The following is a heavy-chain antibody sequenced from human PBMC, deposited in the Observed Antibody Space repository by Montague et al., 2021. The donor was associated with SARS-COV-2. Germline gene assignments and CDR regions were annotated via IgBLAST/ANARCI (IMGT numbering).Heavy chain of an antibody. CDR3: ARRGYYDSAGYHWHLDL. CDR1: GGSINDHY. CDR2: ISSNGNT. V-gene: IGHV4-4*09. D-gene: IGHD3-22*01. J-gene: IGHJ2*01. Sequence: SETLSLTCTVSGGSINDHYRCWIRQSPRKGLEWIGYISSNGNTNYNPSPKIRVPLSADASRNEFPLKLDSVTAADTAVYFCARRGYYDSAGYHWHLDLWGRGMLVTVSS.